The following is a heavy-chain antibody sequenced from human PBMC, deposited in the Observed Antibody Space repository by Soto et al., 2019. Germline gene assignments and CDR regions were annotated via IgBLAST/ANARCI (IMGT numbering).Heavy chain of an antibody. CDR2: IKQDGRED. Sequence: GWSVRLSCVASGVTVSSDWMSWFRQAQGKGLDWVANIKQDGREDYDLDSVKGRCTISRATAKNSLYLQINSLRAEVEAEYYCGYGGWFFNYWGQGNLVTVTS. CDR3: GYGGWFFNY. J-gene: IGHJ4*02. D-gene: IGHD5-12*01. CDR1: GVTVSSDW. V-gene: IGHV3-7*01.